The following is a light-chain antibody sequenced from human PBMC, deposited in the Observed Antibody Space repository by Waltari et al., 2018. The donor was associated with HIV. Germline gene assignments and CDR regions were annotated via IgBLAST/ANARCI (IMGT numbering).Light chain of an antibody. V-gene: IGLV1-44*01. CDR2: SNN. J-gene: IGLJ3*02. CDR1: SPNLGSNT. CDR3: ATWDDSLNGRWV. Sequence: QSVLTQPPSASGTPGQRVTIPCSGSSPNLGSNTVNWYQQLPGTAPKLLIYSNNQRPSGVPDRFSGSKSGTSASLAISGLQSEDEADYYCATWDDSLNGRWVFGGGTKLTVL.